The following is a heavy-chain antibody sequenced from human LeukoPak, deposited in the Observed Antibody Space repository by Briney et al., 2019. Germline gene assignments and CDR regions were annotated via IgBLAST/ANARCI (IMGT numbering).Heavy chain of an antibody. J-gene: IGHJ4*02. CDR3: ARGRDSSSTFDY. D-gene: IGHD6-6*01. V-gene: IGHV4-4*07. Sequence: SETLSLTCTVSGGSISSYYWSWIRQPAGKGLEWIGRIYTSGSPNYNPSLNSRVTMSLDTSNNQFSLRLSSVTAADTAVYYCARGRDSSSTFDYWGQGILVTVSS. CDR2: IYTSGSP. CDR1: GGSISSYY.